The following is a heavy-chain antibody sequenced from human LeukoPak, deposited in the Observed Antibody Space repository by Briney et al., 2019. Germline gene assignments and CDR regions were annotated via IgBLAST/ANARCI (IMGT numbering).Heavy chain of an antibody. CDR1: GFTFSSYA. CDR3: ARGLPYMVRGRIFDY. CDR2: ISYDGSNK. Sequence: GGSLRLSCAASGFTFSSYAMHWVRQAPGKGLEWVAVISYDGSNKYYADSVKGRFTISRDNSKNTLYLQMNSLRAEDTAVYYCARGLPYMVRGRIFDYWGQGTLVTVSS. V-gene: IGHV3-30*01. D-gene: IGHD3-10*01. J-gene: IGHJ4*02.